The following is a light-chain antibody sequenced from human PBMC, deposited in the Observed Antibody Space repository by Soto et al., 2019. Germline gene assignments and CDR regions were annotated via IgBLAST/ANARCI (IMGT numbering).Light chain of an antibody. CDR3: QVWDRATDHVV. Sequence: SYELTQPPSVSVAPGQTARIPCGGNDIGSQSVHWYQQRPGQAPVLGIFYDRERPSGIPDRFSGSNPGNTATLTISRVEAGDEADYYCQVWDRATDHVVFGGGTKLTVL. CDR2: YDR. J-gene: IGLJ3*02. CDR1: DIGSQS. V-gene: IGLV3-21*04.